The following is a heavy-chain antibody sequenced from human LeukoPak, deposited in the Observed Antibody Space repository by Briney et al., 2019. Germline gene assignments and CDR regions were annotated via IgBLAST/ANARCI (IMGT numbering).Heavy chain of an antibody. D-gene: IGHD5-12*01. J-gene: IGHJ4*02. CDR1: GFTFSSYS. Sequence: GGSLRLSCAASGFTFSSYSMNWVRQAPGKGLEWVSYISSSGSTIYYADSVKGRFTISRDNAKNSLYLQMNSLRAEDTAVYYCARAIVATIPYWGQGTLVTVSS. CDR3: ARAIVATIPY. CDR2: ISSSGSTI. V-gene: IGHV3-48*04.